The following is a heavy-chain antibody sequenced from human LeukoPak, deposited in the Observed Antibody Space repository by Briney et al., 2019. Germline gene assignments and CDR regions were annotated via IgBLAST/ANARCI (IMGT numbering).Heavy chain of an antibody. CDR1: RYSFTSYW. V-gene: IGHV5-51*01. CDR3: ARHVSIRFLEWLNPYYYYYMDV. Sequence: GESLQIYSQGYRYSFTSYWIGWVRPMPGKGLEWMGIIYPGDSDIRYSPSFQGQVTISADKSISTAYLQWSSLKASDTAMYYCARHVSIRFLEWLNPYYYYYMDVWGKGTTVTVSS. CDR2: IYPGDSDI. D-gene: IGHD3-3*01. J-gene: IGHJ6*03.